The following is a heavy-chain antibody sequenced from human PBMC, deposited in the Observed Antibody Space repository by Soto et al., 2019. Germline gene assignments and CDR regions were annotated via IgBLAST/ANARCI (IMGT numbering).Heavy chain of an antibody. Sequence: GESLKISCKGSGYSFTSYWIGWVRQMPGKGLEWMGIIYPGDSDTRYSPSFQGQVTISADKSISTAYLQWSSLKASDTAMYYCARHLGDTLGYYYYYMDVWGKGTTVTVSS. CDR3: ARHLGDTLGYYYYYMDV. CDR2: IYPGDSDT. V-gene: IGHV5-51*01. CDR1: GYSFTSYW. D-gene: IGHD3-16*01. J-gene: IGHJ6*03.